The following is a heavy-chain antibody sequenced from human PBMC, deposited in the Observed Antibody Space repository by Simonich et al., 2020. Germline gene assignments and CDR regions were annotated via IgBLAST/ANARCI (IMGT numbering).Heavy chain of an antibody. CDR1: GFTFRSYW. V-gene: IGHV3-74*01. CDR2: INRDGCCT. Sequence: EVQLVESGGGLVQPGGFLRLSCAASGFTFRSYWMNWDSQAPGTGLVGVTRINRDGCCTSYADSVKGRFTSSRDNAKNTLYRQMNSMRAEDTAVYYCARNRLDYWGQGTLVTVSS. CDR3: ARNRLDY. J-gene: IGHJ4*02.